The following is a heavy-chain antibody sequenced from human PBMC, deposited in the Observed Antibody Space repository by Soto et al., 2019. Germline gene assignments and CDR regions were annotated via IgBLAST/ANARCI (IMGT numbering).Heavy chain of an antibody. J-gene: IGHJ6*02. CDR1: GYSFTSYW. D-gene: IGHD6-13*01. CDR3: ASQTYSSYYYYGMDV. CDR2: IYPGDSDT. Sequence: PGESLKISCKGSGYSFTSYWIVWVRQMPGKGLEWMGIIYPGDSDTRYSPSFQGQVTISADKSISTAYLQWSSLKASDTAMYYCASQTYSSYYYYGMDVWGQGTTVTVS. V-gene: IGHV5-51*01.